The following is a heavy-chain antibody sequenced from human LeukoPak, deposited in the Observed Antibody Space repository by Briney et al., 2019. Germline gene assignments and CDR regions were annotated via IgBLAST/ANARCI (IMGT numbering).Heavy chain of an antibody. J-gene: IGHJ4*02. V-gene: IGHV3-33*01. D-gene: IGHD2-15*01. Sequence: PGGSLRLSCAASAFTFTSYGMHWVRQAPGKGLEWVAVIWYDGSYKYYADSVKGRFTISRDNSKNTLYLQMNRLRAEDTAVYTCARDFCSGGSCYYFDYWGQGTLVTVSS. CDR3: ARDFCSGGSCYYFDY. CDR2: IWYDGSYK. CDR1: AFTFTSYG.